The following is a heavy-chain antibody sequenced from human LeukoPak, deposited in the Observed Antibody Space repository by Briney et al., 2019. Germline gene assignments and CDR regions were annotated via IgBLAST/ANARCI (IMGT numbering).Heavy chain of an antibody. J-gene: IGHJ4*02. CDR1: GYTFTGYY. CDR3: ARSPYGSGSYPQY. CDR2: INPNSGGT. D-gene: IGHD3-10*01. V-gene: IGHV1-2*02. Sequence: ASVKVSYKASGYTFTGYYMHWVRQAPGQGLEWMGWINPNSGGTNYAQKFQGRVTMTRDTSISTAYMELSRLRSDDTAVYYCARSPYGSGSYPQYWGQGTLVTVSS.